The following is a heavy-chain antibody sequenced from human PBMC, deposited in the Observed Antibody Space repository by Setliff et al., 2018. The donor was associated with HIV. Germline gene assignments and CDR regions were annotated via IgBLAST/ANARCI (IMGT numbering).Heavy chain of an antibody. Sequence: GESLKISCIASGFTFTNYDMSWVRQAPGKGLEWVSAISGSGGRTHYADSVKGRFTISRDNSKTTSYLQMNSLRVEDTAVYYCANDFWGGPTGGWGQGTLVTVSS. D-gene: IGHD3-3*01. J-gene: IGHJ4*02. V-gene: IGHV3-23*01. CDR3: ANDFWGGPTGG. CDR1: GFTFTNYD. CDR2: ISGSGGRT.